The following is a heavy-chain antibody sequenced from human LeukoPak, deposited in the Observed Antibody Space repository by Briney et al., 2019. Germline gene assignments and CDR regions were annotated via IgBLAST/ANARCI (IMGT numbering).Heavy chain of an antibody. V-gene: IGHV5-51*01. CDR2: IYPGDSDT. J-gene: IGHJ5*02. CDR1: GYSFTSYW. D-gene: IGHD6-19*01. CDR3: ARLGRYSSGWYGWSDP. Sequence: GESLKISCKGSGYSFTSYWIGWVRQMPGKGLEWMGIIYPGDSDTRYSPSFQGQVTISADKSISTAYLQWSSLKASDTAMYYCARLGRYSSGWYGWSDPWGQGTLVTVSS.